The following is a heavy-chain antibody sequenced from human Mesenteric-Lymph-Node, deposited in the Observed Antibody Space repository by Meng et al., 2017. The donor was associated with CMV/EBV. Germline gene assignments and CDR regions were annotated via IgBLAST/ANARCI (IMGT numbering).Heavy chain of an antibody. J-gene: IGHJ4*02. Sequence: GESLKISCAASGFAFSNYAMSWVRQAPGKGLEWVSAISDSGSHTYHADSVKGRFTISRDNSKDTLYLQMNSLRAEDTAVYYCERDRHYYDSSGCFDYWGQGTLVTVSS. V-gene: IGHV3-23*01. CDR1: GFAFSNYA. CDR2: ISDSGSHT. D-gene: IGHD3-22*01. CDR3: ERDRHYYDSSGCFDY.